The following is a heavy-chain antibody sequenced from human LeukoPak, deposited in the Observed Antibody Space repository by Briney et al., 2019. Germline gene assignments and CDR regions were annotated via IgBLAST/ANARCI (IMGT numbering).Heavy chain of an antibody. CDR2: ISSSSYI. V-gene: IGHV3-21*01. CDR1: GFTFSSYS. CDR3: AREEWGSTALHP. J-gene: IGHJ5*02. Sequence: PGGALRLSCAASGFTFSSYSMNWVRQAPGKGLEWVSSISSSSYIYYADSVKGRFTISRDNAKNSLCLQMNSLRAEDTAVYYCAREEWGSTALHPWGQGTLVTVSS. D-gene: IGHD3-3*01.